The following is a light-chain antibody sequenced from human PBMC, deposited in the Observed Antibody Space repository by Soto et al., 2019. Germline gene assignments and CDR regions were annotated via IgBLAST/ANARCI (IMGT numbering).Light chain of an antibody. CDR2: DAS. V-gene: IGKV3-15*01. CDR1: QGVGSN. CDR3: QQFNIWPHMLS. J-gene: IGKJ4*01. Sequence: IVVTQSPATLSVSPGERVTLSCRASQGVGSNLAWYQQRPGQAPRLLIYDASTRATGISDRFSGSGSGTDFTLTISSLQSEDFAVYYCQQFNIWPHMLSFGGGTKLE.